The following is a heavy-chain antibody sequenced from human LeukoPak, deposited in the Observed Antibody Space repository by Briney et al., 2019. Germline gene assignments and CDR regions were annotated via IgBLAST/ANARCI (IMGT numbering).Heavy chain of an antibody. Sequence: ASVKVSCKASGYTFTGYYMHWVRQAPGQGLEGMGWINPNSGGTNYAQKFQGWVTMTRDTPISTAYMELSRLRSDDTAVYYCARDRVDFWSGYYYYYGMDVWGQGTTVTVSS. CDR3: ARDRVDFWSGYYYYYGMDV. J-gene: IGHJ6*02. V-gene: IGHV1-2*04. CDR2: INPNSGGT. CDR1: GYTFTGYY. D-gene: IGHD3-3*01.